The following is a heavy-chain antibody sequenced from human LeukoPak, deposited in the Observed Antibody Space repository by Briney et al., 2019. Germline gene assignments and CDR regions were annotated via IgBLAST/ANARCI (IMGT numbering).Heavy chain of an antibody. Sequence: ASVKVSCKASGYTFSSYAMNWVRQAPGQGLEWMGWINPNSGGTNYAQKFQGRVTMTRDTSISTAYMELSRLRSDDTAVYYCARSHGDLGGRDPCYWGQGTLVTVSS. J-gene: IGHJ4*02. D-gene: IGHD3-10*01. CDR2: INPNSGGT. CDR1: GYTFSSYA. CDR3: ARSHGDLGGRDPCY. V-gene: IGHV1-2*02.